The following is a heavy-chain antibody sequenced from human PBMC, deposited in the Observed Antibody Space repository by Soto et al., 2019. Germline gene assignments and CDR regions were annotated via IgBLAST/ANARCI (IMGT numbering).Heavy chain of an antibody. Sequence: SVKVSGKASGGTFSSYAISWVRQAPGQGLEWMGGIIPIFGTANYAQKFQGRVTITADESTSTAYMELSSLRSEDTAVYYCARIHDFWSGYKDYYGMDVWGQGTTVTVSS. CDR2: IIPIFGTA. V-gene: IGHV1-69*13. D-gene: IGHD3-3*01. CDR3: ARIHDFWSGYKDYYGMDV. J-gene: IGHJ6*02. CDR1: GGTFSSYA.